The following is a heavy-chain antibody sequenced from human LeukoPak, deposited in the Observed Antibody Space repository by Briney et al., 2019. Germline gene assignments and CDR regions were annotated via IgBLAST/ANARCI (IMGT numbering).Heavy chain of an antibody. V-gene: IGHV1-58*02. D-gene: IGHD3-16*01. Sequence: SVKVSCKASGLTFTSSAMQWVRQARGQRLERIGWIVVGSGYTNYAQKFQERVTVTRDMSTSTAYMELSSLRSEDTAVYYCAADTYGRDAFDIWGQGTMVTVSS. CDR2: IVVGSGYT. J-gene: IGHJ3*02. CDR1: GLTFTSSA. CDR3: AADTYGRDAFDI.